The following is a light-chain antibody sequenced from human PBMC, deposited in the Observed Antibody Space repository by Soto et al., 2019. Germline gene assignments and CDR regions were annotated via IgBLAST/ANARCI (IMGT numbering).Light chain of an antibody. CDR2: GNN. V-gene: IGLV6-57*04. CDR1: SGSIASSL. Sequence: NFMLTQPHSVSESPGKTVTISCTRSSGSIASSLVQWYHQRPGSAPTTVIFGNNQRPSGVSDRFSRSIDSSSSSASLTISGLRTEDEGDYYCQSYDSSNYVVFGGGTKLPVL. CDR3: QSYDSSNYVV. J-gene: IGLJ2*01.